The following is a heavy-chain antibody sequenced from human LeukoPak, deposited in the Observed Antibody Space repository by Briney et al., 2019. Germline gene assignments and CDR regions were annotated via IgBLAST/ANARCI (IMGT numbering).Heavy chain of an antibody. CDR3: ARGANDYGDYCFDY. CDR1: GYTFTGYY. D-gene: IGHD4-17*01. Sequence: GASVKVSCKASGYTFTGYYMHWVRQAPGQGLEWMGWINPNSGGTNYAQKFQGWVTMTRDTSISTAYMELSRPRSDDTAVYYCARGANDYGDYCFDYWGQGTLVTVSS. V-gene: IGHV1-2*04. CDR2: INPNSGGT. J-gene: IGHJ4*02.